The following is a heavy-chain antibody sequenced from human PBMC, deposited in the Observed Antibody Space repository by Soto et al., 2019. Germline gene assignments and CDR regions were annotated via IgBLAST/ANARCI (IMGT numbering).Heavy chain of an antibody. CDR1: GGSFSGYY. CDR3: ATQKVPNAFEI. J-gene: IGHJ3*02. V-gene: IGHV4-34*01. Sequence: SETLSLTCAVYGGSFSGYYWSWIRQPPGKGLEWIGEINHSGSTNYNPSLKSRVTISVDTSKNQFSLKLSSVTAADTAVYYCATQKVPNAFEIWGQGTMVTVSS. CDR2: INHSGST.